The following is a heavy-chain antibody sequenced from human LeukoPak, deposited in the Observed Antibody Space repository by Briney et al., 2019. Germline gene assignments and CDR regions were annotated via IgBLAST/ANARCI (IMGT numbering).Heavy chain of an antibody. CDR3: AKDRSGDYLYYFDY. V-gene: IGHV3-23*01. CDR2: INSGGART. CDR1: GFIFGNYA. Sequence: GGSLRLSCAASGFIFGNYAMNWVRQAPGKGLEWVSAINSGGARTYYADSVKGRFTISRDNSKNTLYLQMNSLRAEDTAVYYCAKDRSGDYLYYFDYWGQGTLVTVSS. D-gene: IGHD4-17*01. J-gene: IGHJ4*02.